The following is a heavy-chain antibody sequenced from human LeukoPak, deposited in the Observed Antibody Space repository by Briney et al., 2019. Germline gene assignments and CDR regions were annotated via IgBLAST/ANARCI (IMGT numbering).Heavy chain of an antibody. V-gene: IGHV3-23*01. CDR2: ISGSGGST. D-gene: IGHD1-1*01. J-gene: IGHJ4*02. CDR3: ARGPAGYN. Sequence: PGASLRLSCAASGFTFSSYAMSWVRQAPGKGLEWVSAISGSGGSTYYADSVKGRFTISRDNLKNTLYLQMNTLRAEDTAVYYCARGPAGYNWGQGTLVTVSS. CDR1: GFTFSSYA.